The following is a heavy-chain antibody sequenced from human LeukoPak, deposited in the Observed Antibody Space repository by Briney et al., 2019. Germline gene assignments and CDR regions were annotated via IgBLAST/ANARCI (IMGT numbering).Heavy chain of an antibody. Sequence: GASVKVSCKASGYTFTSYVINWVRHAPGQRREWMGRMNPNSGNTGYAQKFQGRVTMTRNTSISTAYMELSSLRSEDTAVYYCARALRWCSGGSCYRYYFDYWGQGTLVTVSS. CDR2: MNPNSGNT. J-gene: IGHJ4*02. V-gene: IGHV1-8*01. CDR3: ARALRWCSGGSCYRYYFDY. D-gene: IGHD2-15*01. CDR1: GYTFTSYV.